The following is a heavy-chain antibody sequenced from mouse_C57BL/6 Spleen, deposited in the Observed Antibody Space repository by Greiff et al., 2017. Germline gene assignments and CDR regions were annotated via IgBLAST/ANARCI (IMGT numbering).Heavy chain of an antibody. V-gene: IGHV1-85*01. J-gene: IGHJ2*01. CDR2: IYPRDGST. Sequence: QVQLKQSGPELVKPGASVKLSCKASGYTFTSYDINWVKQRPGQGLEWIGWIYPRDGSTKYNEKFKGKATLTVDTSSSTAYMELHSLTSEDSAVYVCARDWDVKGPYFDYGGQGTTLTVSS. CDR1: GYTFTSYD. D-gene: IGHD4-1*01. CDR3: ARDWDVKGPYFDY.